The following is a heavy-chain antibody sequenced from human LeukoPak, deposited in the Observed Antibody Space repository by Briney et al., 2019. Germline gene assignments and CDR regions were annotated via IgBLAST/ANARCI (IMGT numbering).Heavy chain of an antibody. Sequence: GGSLRLSCAASGFTFSSYAMNWVRQAPGKGLEWVSLIYSGGSTKYADSVKGRFTISRDNSKNTLFLQIDSLRAEDTAVYYCARAQGGSSIAARYAFDIWGQGTMVTVSS. J-gene: IGHJ3*02. V-gene: IGHV3-53*01. D-gene: IGHD6-6*01. CDR1: GFTFSSYA. CDR2: IYSGGST. CDR3: ARAQGGSSIAARYAFDI.